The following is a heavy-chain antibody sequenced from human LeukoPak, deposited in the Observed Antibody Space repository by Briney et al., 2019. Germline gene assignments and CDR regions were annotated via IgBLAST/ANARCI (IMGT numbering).Heavy chain of an antibody. Sequence: TSETLSLTCTVSGGSISNYYWSRIRQPPGKGLEWIGYIYYSGSTNYNPSLKSRVTISVDTSKNQFSLKLSSVTAADTAVYYCARGDVNYYDSSGYYYYWGQGTLVTVSS. D-gene: IGHD3-22*01. CDR2: IYYSGST. J-gene: IGHJ4*02. CDR3: ARGDVNYYDSSGYYYY. CDR1: GGSISNYY. V-gene: IGHV4-59*01.